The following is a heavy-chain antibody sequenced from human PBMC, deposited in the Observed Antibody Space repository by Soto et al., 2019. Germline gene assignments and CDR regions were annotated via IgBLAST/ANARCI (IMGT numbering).Heavy chain of an antibody. Sequence: EVQLVESGGGLVQPGGSLRLSCAASGFTFSSYSMNWVRQAPGKGLEWVSYISHRSSAIYYADSVKGRFNISRDDANNSLYLQMNSLRDEDTAVYYCARGIDPGRGAFVILVQETMVTVSS. D-gene: IGHD2-15*01. J-gene: IGHJ3*02. V-gene: IGHV3-48*02. CDR3: ARGIDPGRGAFVI. CDR2: ISHRSSAI. CDR1: GFTFSSYS.